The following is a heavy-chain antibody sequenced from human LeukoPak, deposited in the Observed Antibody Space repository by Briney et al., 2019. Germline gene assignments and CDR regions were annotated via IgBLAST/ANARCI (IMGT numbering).Heavy chain of an antibody. J-gene: IGHJ4*02. V-gene: IGHV3-30-3*01. D-gene: IGHD5-18*01. CDR2: MSYDGSNK. Sequence: PGGSLRLSCAASGFTFSSYAMHWVRQAPGKGLEWVAVMSYDGSNKYYADSVKGRFTISRDSSKNTLYLQMNSLRAEDTAVYYCARDEAIQLWLKGFDYWGQGTLVTVSS. CDR1: GFTFSSYA. CDR3: ARDEAIQLWLKGFDY.